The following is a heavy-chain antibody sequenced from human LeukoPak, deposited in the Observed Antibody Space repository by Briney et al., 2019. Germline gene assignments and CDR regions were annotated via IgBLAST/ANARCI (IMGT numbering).Heavy chain of an antibody. V-gene: IGHV1-18*01. D-gene: IGHD3-22*01. CDR1: GYTFTSYG. Sequence: ASVKVSCKASGYTFTSYGISWVRQAPGQGLEWMGWISAYNGNTNYAQKLQGRVTMTTDTSTSTAYMELRSLRSDDTAVYYCARDRPDYYDSSGYSPPDYWGQGTLVTVSS. J-gene: IGHJ4*02. CDR3: ARDRPDYYDSSGYSPPDY. CDR2: ISAYNGNT.